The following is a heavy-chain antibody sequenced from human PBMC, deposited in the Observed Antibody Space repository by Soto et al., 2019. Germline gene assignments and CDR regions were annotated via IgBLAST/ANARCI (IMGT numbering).Heavy chain of an antibody. J-gene: IGHJ4*02. D-gene: IGHD5-12*01. Sequence: QVQLVESGGGVVQPGRSLRLSCAASGFTFSSYGMHWVRQAPGKGLEWVAVISYDGSNKYYADSVKGRFTISRDTSKNTLYLQMNSLRAEDTAVYYCAKAHSGYDCFAYWGEGTLVTVSS. CDR3: AKAHSGYDCFAY. CDR1: GFTFSSYG. CDR2: ISYDGSNK. V-gene: IGHV3-30*18.